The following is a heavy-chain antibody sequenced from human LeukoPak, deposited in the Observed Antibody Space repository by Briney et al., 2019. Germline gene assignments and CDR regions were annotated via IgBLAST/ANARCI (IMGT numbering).Heavy chain of an antibody. CDR1: GFTFSSYG. V-gene: IGHV3-30*18. J-gene: IGHJ4*02. CDR2: ISYDGSNK. CDR3: AKDGDYYGSGSSHIDY. Sequence: PGRSLRLSCAASGFTFSSYGIHWVRQAPVKVLEWVAVISYDGSNKYYGDSVKGRFTISRDNSKNTLYLQMNSLRAEDTAVYYCAKDGDYYGSGSSHIDYWGQGALVTVSS. D-gene: IGHD3-10*01.